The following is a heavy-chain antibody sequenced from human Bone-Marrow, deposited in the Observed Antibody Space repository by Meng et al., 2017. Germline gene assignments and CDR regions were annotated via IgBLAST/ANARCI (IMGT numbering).Heavy chain of an antibody. Sequence: GESLKISCAASGFTFSSYAMHWVRQAPGKGLEYVSAISSTGGSTYYANSVKGRFTISRDNSKNTLYLQMGSLRAEDMAVYYCARGYCSSTSCYEIFDYWGQGTLVTVSS. CDR2: ISSTGGST. V-gene: IGHV3-64*01. J-gene: IGHJ4*02. CDR3: ARGYCSSTSCYEIFDY. CDR1: GFTFSSYA. D-gene: IGHD2-2*01.